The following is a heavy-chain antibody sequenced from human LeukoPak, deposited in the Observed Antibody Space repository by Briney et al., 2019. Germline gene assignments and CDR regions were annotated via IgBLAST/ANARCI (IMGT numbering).Heavy chain of an antibody. J-gene: IGHJ4*02. Sequence: GGSLRLSCAASGLTFRSYGMHWVRQAPGKGLEWVAVIWYDGSNKYYADSVKGRFTISRDNSKNTLYLQMNSLRAEDTAVYYCARDWGYDSSGYYGYFDYWGPGTLVTVSS. D-gene: IGHD3-22*01. CDR2: IWYDGSNK. CDR1: GLTFRSYG. V-gene: IGHV3-33*01. CDR3: ARDWGYDSSGYYGYFDY.